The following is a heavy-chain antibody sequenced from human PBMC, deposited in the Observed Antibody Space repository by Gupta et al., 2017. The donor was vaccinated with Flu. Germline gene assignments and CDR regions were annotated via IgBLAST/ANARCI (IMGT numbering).Heavy chain of an antibody. J-gene: IGHJ4*02. CDR2: IYYSGST. D-gene: IGHD3-9*01. V-gene: IGHV4-39*01. Sequence: RYYWGWIRQPPGKGLEWIGSIYYSGSTYYNPSLKSRVTISVDTSKNQFSLKLSSVTAADTAVYYCARYYDILTGYSVYGYWGQGTLVTVSS. CDR3: ARYYDILTGYSVYGY. CDR1: RYY.